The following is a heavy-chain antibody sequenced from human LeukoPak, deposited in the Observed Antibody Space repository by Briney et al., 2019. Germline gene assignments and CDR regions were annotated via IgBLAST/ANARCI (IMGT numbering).Heavy chain of an antibody. V-gene: IGHV4-59*08. D-gene: IGHD3-10*01. CDR2: VYSTGST. Sequence: SETLSLTCNVSGGSISNNYWTWIRQPPGKGLEWIGYVYSTGSTNYNPSLKSRVTISVDTSKNQFSLKLSSVTAADTAVYYCARARRGDYGDYWGQGTLVTVSS. J-gene: IGHJ4*02. CDR1: GGSISNNY. CDR3: ARARRGDYGDY.